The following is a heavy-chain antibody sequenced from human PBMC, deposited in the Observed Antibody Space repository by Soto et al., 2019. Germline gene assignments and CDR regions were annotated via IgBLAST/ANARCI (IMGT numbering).Heavy chain of an antibody. Sequence: EVQLVESGGGLVQPGGSLRLSCAASGFTFSSYWMSWVRQAPGKGLEWVANIKQDGSEKYYVDSVKGRFTISRDNAKNSLYLQRNSLRAEDTAVYYCASPMITFGGVIGYFDYWGQGTLVTVSS. CDR2: IKQDGSEK. V-gene: IGHV3-7*01. D-gene: IGHD3-16*02. CDR1: GFTFSSYW. CDR3: ASPMITFGGVIGYFDY. J-gene: IGHJ4*02.